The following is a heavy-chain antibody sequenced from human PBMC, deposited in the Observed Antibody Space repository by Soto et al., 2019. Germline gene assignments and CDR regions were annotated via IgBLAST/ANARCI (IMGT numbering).Heavy chain of an antibody. J-gene: IGHJ6*02. CDR2: INSGGNT. CDR3: ARGGDSYGYGEDYYYGMDV. Sequence: EVPLVESGGGLVQPGGSLRLSCAASGFGVSNNYMSWVRQAPGKGLEWVSAINSGGNTYYADSVKGRFTISRDNSKNTLYLQMNSVGAEDTAVYYGARGGDSYGYGEDYYYGMDVWGQGTTVTVSS. D-gene: IGHD3-22*01. CDR1: GFGVSNNY. V-gene: IGHV3-66*01.